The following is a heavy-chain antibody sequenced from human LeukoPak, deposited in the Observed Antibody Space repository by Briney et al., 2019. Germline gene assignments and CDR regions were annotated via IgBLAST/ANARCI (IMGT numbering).Heavy chain of an antibody. CDR2: ISGSGGST. CDR1: GFTFSSHW. CDR3: AKGGRSSGYYKYYFDY. V-gene: IGHV3-23*01. J-gene: IGHJ4*02. D-gene: IGHD3-22*01. Sequence: GGSLRLSCAASGFTFSSHWMSWVRQAPGKGLEWVSAISGSGGSTYYADSVKGRFTISRDNSKNTLCLQMNSLRAEDTAVYYCAKGGRSSGYYKYYFDYWGQGTLVTVSS.